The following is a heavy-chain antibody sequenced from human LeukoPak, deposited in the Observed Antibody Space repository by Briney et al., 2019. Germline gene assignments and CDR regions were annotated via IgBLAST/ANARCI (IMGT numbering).Heavy chain of an antibody. Sequence: PSETLSLTCTVSGGSISNVNHHWGWIRQPPGKGLEWIGSIYYSGSTNYNPSLKSRVTISVDTSKNQFSLKLSSVTAADTAVYYCARDPVATGAIDYWGQGTLVTVSS. J-gene: IGHJ4*02. V-gene: IGHV4-61*01. CDR1: GGSISNVNHH. D-gene: IGHD1-1*01. CDR3: ARDPVATGAIDY. CDR2: IYYSGST.